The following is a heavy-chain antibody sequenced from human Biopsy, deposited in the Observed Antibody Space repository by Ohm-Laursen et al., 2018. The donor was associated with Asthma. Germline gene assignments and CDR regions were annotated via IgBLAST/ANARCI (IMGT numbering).Heavy chain of an antibody. CDR2: ISPIFGST. Sequence: SVKVSCKPSGGTFNNYAINWVRQAPGQGLEWMGGISPIFGSTAYAQKFQGRVTITADESTSTAYMELSSLRSEDTAVYYCARGYSGSDRIVYYYSGMEVWGPGTTVTVSS. J-gene: IGHJ6*02. CDR1: GGTFNNYA. CDR3: ARGYSGSDRIVYYYSGMEV. V-gene: IGHV1-69*13. D-gene: IGHD5-12*01.